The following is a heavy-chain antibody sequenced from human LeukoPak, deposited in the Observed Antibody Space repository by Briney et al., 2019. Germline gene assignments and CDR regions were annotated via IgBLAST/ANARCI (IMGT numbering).Heavy chain of an antibody. D-gene: IGHD4-17*01. Sequence: SETLSLTCAVYGGSFSGYYWSWIRQPPGKGLEWIGEINHSGSTNYNPSLKSRVTISVDTSKNQFSLKLSSVTAADTAVYYCARHHYDYGDHYYFDYWGQGTLVTVSS. CDR3: ARHHYDYGDHYYFDY. CDR2: INHSGST. CDR1: GGSFSGYY. V-gene: IGHV4-34*01. J-gene: IGHJ4*02.